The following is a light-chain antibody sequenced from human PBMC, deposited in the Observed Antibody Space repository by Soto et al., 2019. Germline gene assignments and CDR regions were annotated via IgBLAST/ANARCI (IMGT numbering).Light chain of an antibody. CDR3: QLYGGSHMFS. CDR1: QSISSSY. V-gene: IGKV3-20*01. J-gene: IGKJ2*01. Sequence: EIVLTQSPGTLSLSPGERATLSCRASQSISSSYLAWYQQKPGQSPRLLFYAASSRATGVPDRFSGSGSGTDFTLTISRLEPEDFAVYYCQLYGGSHMFSFGQGTKLEIK. CDR2: AAS.